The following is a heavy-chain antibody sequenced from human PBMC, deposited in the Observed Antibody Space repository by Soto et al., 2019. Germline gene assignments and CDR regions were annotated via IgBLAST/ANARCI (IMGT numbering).Heavy chain of an antibody. Sequence: GGSLRLSCAASGFTFSNAWMSWVRQAPGKGLEWVGRIKSKTDGGTTDYAAPVKGRFTISRDDSKNTLYLQMNSLKTEDTAVYYCTTSSVSHDAFDIWGQGTMVTVSS. CDR3: TTSSVSHDAFDI. V-gene: IGHV3-15*01. CDR1: GFTFSNAW. J-gene: IGHJ3*02. CDR2: IKSKTDGGTT. D-gene: IGHD3-10*01.